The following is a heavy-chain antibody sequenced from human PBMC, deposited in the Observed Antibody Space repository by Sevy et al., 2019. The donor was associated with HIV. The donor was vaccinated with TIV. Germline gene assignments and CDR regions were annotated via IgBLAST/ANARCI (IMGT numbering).Heavy chain of an antibody. Sequence: SETLSLTCAVSGVSVSSDTYYWSWIRQPPEKGLEWIGYVYHTGSTNYSPSFKSRVTTSVDTSKNQFSLRLFSVAAADTAVYYCAREPYFFDKSGYYWDYWGQGALVTVSS. D-gene: IGHD3-22*01. CDR3: AREPYFFDKSGYYWDY. CDR1: GVSVSSDTYY. CDR2: VYHTGST. V-gene: IGHV4-61*01. J-gene: IGHJ4*02.